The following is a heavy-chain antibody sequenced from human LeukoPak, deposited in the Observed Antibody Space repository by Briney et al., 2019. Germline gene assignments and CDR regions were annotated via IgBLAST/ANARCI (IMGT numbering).Heavy chain of an antibody. CDR1: GGSISSGSYY. J-gene: IGHJ4*02. D-gene: IGHD3-22*01. CDR2: IYTSGST. Sequence: KASETLSLTCTVSGGSISSGSYYWSWIRQPAGKGLEWIGRIYTSGSTNYNPSLKSRVTISVDTSKNQFSLKLNSVTAADTAVYYCATPDNSGYYYLYWGQGTLVTVSS. V-gene: IGHV4-61*02. CDR3: ATPDNSGYYYLY.